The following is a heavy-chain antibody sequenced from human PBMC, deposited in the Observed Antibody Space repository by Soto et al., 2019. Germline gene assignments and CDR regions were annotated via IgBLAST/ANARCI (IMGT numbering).Heavy chain of an antibody. V-gene: IGHV3-33*01. Sequence: QPGGSLRLSCAASGFIFSDYGMHWVRQAPGKGLEWVALIWHDGSNKYYIDSVKGRFTISRDNSKNTLFLQMNSLGAEDTAVYYCARGGTIPYWGQGTLVTVSS. CDR3: ARGGTIPY. D-gene: IGHD1-1*01. J-gene: IGHJ4*02. CDR2: IWHDGSNK. CDR1: GFIFSDYG.